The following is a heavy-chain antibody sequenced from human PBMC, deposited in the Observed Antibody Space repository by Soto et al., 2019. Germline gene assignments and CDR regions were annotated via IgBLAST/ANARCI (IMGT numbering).Heavy chain of an antibody. CDR1: GFTFRNYA. V-gene: IGHV3-9*01. J-gene: IGHJ4*02. CDR2: ISWHSGTI. CDR3: VKEKLYSNYEYYFDY. Sequence: PGGSLRLSCAASGFTFRNYAMHWVRRAPGKGLEWVSGISWHSGTIGYADSVRGRFTISRDNAKNSLYLQMNSLRPEDTALYYCVKEKLYSNYEYYFDYWGQGTLVTV. D-gene: IGHD4-4*01.